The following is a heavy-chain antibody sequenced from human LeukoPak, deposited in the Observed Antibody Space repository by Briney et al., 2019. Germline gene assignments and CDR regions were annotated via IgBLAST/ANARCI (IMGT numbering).Heavy chain of an antibody. Sequence: GGSLRLSCAASGFTFSSYAMGWVRQAPGKGLEWVSAISGSGARTYYADSVKGRFTISRDNSKNTLHLQMNSLRAEDTAVYYCAKGPIVRFDYWGQGTLVTVSS. V-gene: IGHV3-23*01. CDR2: ISGSGART. D-gene: IGHD1-26*01. CDR1: GFTFSSYA. J-gene: IGHJ4*02. CDR3: AKGPIVRFDY.